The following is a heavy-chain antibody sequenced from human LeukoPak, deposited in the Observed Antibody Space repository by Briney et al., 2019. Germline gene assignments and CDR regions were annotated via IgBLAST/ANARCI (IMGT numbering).Heavy chain of an antibody. CDR2: IKQDGSEK. J-gene: IGHJ4*02. Sequence: GGSLRLSCAASGFTYSSYWMSWVRQAPGKGLEWAANIKQDGSEKYYVDSVKGRFTISRDNAKNSLYLQMNSLRAEDTAVYYCAREKLAGGYYASGTYYSFDYWGQGTLVTVSS. CDR3: AREKLAGGYYASGTYYSFDY. D-gene: IGHD3-10*01. CDR1: GFTYSSYW. V-gene: IGHV3-7*01.